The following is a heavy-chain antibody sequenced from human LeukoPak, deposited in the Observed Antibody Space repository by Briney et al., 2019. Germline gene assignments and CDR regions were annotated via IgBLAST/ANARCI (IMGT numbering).Heavy chain of an antibody. D-gene: IGHD3-10*01. CDR1: GYTFIGYY. V-gene: IGHV1-2*02. Sequence: ASVKVSCKASGYTFIGYYIHWIRQAPGQGFEWMGWINPNNGGTKYAQKFQGGVTMTKNTSISTVYLDLTSLRSDDTAFYHCARDRGFSPMALFDLWGRGTLVTVSS. CDR3: ARDRGFSPMALFDL. CDR2: INPNNGGT. J-gene: IGHJ2*01.